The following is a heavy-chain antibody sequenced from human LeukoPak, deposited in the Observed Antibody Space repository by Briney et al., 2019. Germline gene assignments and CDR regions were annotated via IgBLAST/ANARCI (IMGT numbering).Heavy chain of an antibody. CDR3: ARGRYYFDY. J-gene: IGHJ4*02. CDR1: GYSISSGYY. CDR2: IYYSGST. Sequence: SETLSLTCIVSGYSISSGYYWGWIRQPPGKGLEWIGSIYYSGSTYYNPSLKSRVTISVDTSKNQFSLKLSSVTAADTAVYYCARGRYYFDYWGQGTLVTVSS. V-gene: IGHV4-38-2*02.